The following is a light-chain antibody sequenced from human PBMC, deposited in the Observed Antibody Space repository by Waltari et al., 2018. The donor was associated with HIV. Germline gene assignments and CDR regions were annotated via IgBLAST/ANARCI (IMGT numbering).Light chain of an antibody. Sequence: QSVVTQPPSASGAPGQTVTISCSGTNANLGRRCVYWYQQSPGTAPKLVIYKNDQRPSGVPDRFSGSKSGTSASLAISGLRSEDEADYYCASWDESLNGREFGGGTKLTVL. CDR3: ASWDESLNGRE. CDR2: KND. CDR1: NANLGRRC. J-gene: IGLJ3*02. V-gene: IGLV1-47*01.